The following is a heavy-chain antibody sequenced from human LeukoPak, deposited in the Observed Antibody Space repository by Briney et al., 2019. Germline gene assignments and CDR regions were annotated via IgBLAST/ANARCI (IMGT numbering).Heavy chain of an antibody. CDR3: ARDSLYYGSGSYLGFDP. V-gene: IGHV4-59*01. CDR1: GGSINNYY. Sequence: SETLSLTCTVSGGSINNYYWNWIRQPPGKGLEWIGYITGSIYFSGSTKYDPSLESRVTMSVDTSKNQFSLTLSSVTAADTAVYYCARDSLYYGSGSYLGFDPWGQGTLVTVSS. D-gene: IGHD3-10*01. J-gene: IGHJ5*02. CDR2: ITGSIYFSGST.